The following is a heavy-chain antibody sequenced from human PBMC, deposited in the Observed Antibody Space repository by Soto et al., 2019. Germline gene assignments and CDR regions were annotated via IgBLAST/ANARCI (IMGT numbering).Heavy chain of an antibody. CDR2: ISSNGGST. D-gene: IGHD1-26*01. CDR1: GFTFSSYA. CDR3: VKDGERPPLVAFDI. V-gene: IGHV3-64D*09. J-gene: IGHJ3*02. Sequence: GGSLRLSCSASGFTFSSYAMHWVRQAPGKGLEYDSAISSNGGSTYYAYSVKVRFTISRDNSKNTLYLQMSSLRAEDTAVYYCVKDGERPPLVAFDIWGQGTMVTVSS.